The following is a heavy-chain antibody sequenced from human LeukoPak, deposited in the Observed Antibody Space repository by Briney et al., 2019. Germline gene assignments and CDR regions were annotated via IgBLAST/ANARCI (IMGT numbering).Heavy chain of an antibody. CDR1: GFTFSNYW. J-gene: IGHJ3*02. V-gene: IGHV3-7*01. CDR2: IKQDGSEK. Sequence: PGGSLRLSCAASGFTFSNYWMSWVRQAPGKRLEWVANIKQDGSEKYYVDSVKGRFTISRDNAKNSLDLQMNSLRAEDTAVYYCARNGAFDIWGQGTMVTVSS. CDR3: ARNGAFDI.